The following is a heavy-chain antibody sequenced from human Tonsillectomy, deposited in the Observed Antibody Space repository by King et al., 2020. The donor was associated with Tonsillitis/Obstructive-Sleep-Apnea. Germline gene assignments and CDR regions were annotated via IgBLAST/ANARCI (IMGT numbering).Heavy chain of an antibody. CDR3: AGQNLWGYYFDY. V-gene: IGHV4-34*01. CDR2: INHSGST. D-gene: IGHD7-27*01. J-gene: IGHJ4*02. CDR1: GGSFSGYN. Sequence: VQLQQWGAGLLKPSETLSLTCAVYGGSFSGYNWTWIRQPPGKGLEWIGEINHSGSTPYDPSLKSRVTISLDTSKNQFSLKLSPVTAADTAVYYCAGQNLWGYYFDYWGQGTPVTVSS.